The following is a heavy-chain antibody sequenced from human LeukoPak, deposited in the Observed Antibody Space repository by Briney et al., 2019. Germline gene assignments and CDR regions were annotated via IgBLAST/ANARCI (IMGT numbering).Heavy chain of an antibody. CDR2: ISSSSSTI. Sequence: GGSLRLSCAASGFTFSSYSMNWVRQAPGKGLEWVSYISSSSSTIYYADSVKGRFTISRDNAKNSLYLQMNSLRAEDTAVYYCARNDYDSSGYWGWSDYWGQGTLVTVSS. CDR1: GFTFSSYS. V-gene: IGHV3-48*04. J-gene: IGHJ4*02. D-gene: IGHD3-22*01. CDR3: ARNDYDSSGYWGWSDY.